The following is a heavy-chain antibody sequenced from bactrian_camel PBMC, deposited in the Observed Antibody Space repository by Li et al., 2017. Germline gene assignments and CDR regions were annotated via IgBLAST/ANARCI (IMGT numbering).Heavy chain of an antibody. CDR2: FDGIGRT. V-gene: IGHV3S53*01. J-gene: IGHJ4*01. Sequence: HVQLVESGGGSVQAGGSLNLSCVASGYSRGCMGWYRQVPGKEREGVVSFDGIGRTEYADSVKDRYTISRDNAKNTLYLQLNSLKTEDTAMYCCARSFSMLDNYWGQGTQVTVS. CDR1: GYSRGC. CDR3: ARSFSMLDNY. D-gene: IGHD1*01.